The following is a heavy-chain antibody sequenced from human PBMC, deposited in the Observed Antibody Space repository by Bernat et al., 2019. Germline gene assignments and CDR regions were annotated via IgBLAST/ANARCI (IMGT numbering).Heavy chain of an antibody. CDR1: GFTFSTHW. CDR2: INSDGTTV. D-gene: IGHD6-19*01. CDR3: ASNGITVVGTGGDY. V-gene: IGHV3-74*02. J-gene: IGHJ4*02. Sequence: EVQLVEFGGGLVQPGGSLRLSCAASGFTFSTHWMHWVRQAPGEGLVWVSRINSDGTTVNYAESVEGRFTISRDNAKNTLFLQMYSLRAEDTAVYYCASNGITVVGTGGDYWGQGTLVTVSA.